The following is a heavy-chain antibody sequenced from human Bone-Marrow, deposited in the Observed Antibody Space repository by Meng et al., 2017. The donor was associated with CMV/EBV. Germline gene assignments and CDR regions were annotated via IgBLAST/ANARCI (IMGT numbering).Heavy chain of an antibody. V-gene: IGHV1-69*05. D-gene: IGHD3-10*01. CDR1: GGTFSSYA. J-gene: IGHJ4*02. Sequence: SVKVSCKASGGTFSSYAISWVRQAPGQGLEWMGGIIPIFGTANYAQKFQGRVTITTDESTSTAYMELSSLRSENTDVYYRARDPFYGSGSGCYWGQGTLVTVSS. CDR2: IIPIFGTA. CDR3: ARDPFYGSGSGCY.